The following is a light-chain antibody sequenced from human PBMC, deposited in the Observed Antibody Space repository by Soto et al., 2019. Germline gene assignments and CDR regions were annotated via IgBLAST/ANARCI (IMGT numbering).Light chain of an antibody. CDR1: QSISNY. J-gene: IGKJ1*01. V-gene: IGKV1-39*01. CDR2: AAS. CDR3: QQSFSPLWT. Sequence: DIQMTQSPSSLSASVGDRVTITCRASQSISNYLNWYQQKPGKAPKLLIYAASSMQSGVPSRFSGSGSETDFTLNISSLQPDDSATYFFQQSFSPLWTFGQGTQVEV.